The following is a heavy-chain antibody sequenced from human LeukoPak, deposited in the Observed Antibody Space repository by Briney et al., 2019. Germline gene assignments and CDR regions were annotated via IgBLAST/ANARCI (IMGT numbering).Heavy chain of an antibody. CDR1: GGSISSYY. J-gene: IGHJ4*02. CDR2: IYYSGST. Sequence: SETLSLTCTVSGGSISSYYWSWIRQPPGKGLEWIGSIYYSGSTYYNPSLKSRVTISVDTSKNQFSLKLSSVTAADTAVYYCAREPLRLYGQFDYWGQGTLVTVSS. V-gene: IGHV4-39*02. D-gene: IGHD4-17*01. CDR3: AREPLRLYGQFDY.